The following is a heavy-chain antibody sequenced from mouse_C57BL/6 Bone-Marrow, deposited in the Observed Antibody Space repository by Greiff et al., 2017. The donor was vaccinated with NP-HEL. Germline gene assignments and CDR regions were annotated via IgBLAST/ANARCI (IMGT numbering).Heavy chain of an antibody. CDR1: GFTFSDYY. J-gene: IGHJ4*01. CDR3: AGDYYGSSPCYAMDY. V-gene: IGHV5-12*01. CDR2: ISNGGGST. D-gene: IGHD1-1*01. Sequence: DVQLVESGGGLVQPGGSLKLSCAASGFTFSDYYMYWVRQTPEKRLEWVAYISNGGGSTYYPDTVKGRFTISRDNAKNTLYLQMSRLKSEDTARYYCAGDYYGSSPCYAMDYWGQGTSVTVSS.